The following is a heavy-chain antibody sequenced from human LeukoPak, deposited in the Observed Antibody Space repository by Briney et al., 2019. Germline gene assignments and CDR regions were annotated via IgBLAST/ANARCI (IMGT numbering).Heavy chain of an antibody. J-gene: IGHJ3*02. CDR2: IYYSGST. V-gene: IGHV4-39*01. CDR1: GGSISSSSYY. Sequence: SETLSLTCTVSGGSISSSSYYWGWIRQPPGKGLEWIGSIYYSGSTYYNPSLKSRVTISVDTSKNQFSLKLSSVTAADTAAYYCARKYYYDSSGYYGRLGAFDIWGQGTMVTVSS. CDR3: ARKYYYDSSGYYGRLGAFDI. D-gene: IGHD3-22*01.